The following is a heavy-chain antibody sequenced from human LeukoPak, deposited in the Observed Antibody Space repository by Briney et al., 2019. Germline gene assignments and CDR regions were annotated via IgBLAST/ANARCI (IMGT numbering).Heavy chain of an antibody. CDR1: GGSISSYY. CDR3: AREAVELWTYYYDSSGYYYFDY. CDR2: IYTSGST. V-gene: IGHV4-4*07. J-gene: IGHJ4*02. Sequence: NPSETLSLTCTVSGGSISSYYWSWIRQPAGKGLEWIGRIYTSGSTNYNPSLKSRVTMSVDTSKNQFSLKLSSVTAADTAVYYCAREAVELWTYYYDSSGYYYFDYWGQGTLVTVSS. D-gene: IGHD3-22*01.